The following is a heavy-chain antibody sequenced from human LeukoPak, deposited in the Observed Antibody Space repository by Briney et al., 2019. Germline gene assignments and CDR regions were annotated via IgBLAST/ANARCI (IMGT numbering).Heavy chain of an antibody. Sequence: PGGSLRLSCAASGFTFSSYVMHWVRQAPGKGLEWVAFIQYDGSNKYYVDSVKGRFTISRDNSKNTLHLQMNSLRAEDTAVYYCAKDLDGTVATSGCWDYWGQGTLVTVSS. CDR3: AKDLDGTVATSGCWDY. V-gene: IGHV3-30*02. CDR1: GFTFSSYV. CDR2: IQYDGSNK. J-gene: IGHJ4*02. D-gene: IGHD5-12*01.